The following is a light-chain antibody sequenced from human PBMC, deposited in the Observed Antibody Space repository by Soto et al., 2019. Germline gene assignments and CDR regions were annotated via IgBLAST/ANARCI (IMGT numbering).Light chain of an antibody. V-gene: IGKV3-15*01. CDR1: QSVSNY. CDR3: QQYNTWPPIT. J-gene: IGKJ5*01. CDR2: GAS. Sequence: EIVMTQSPVTLSVSPGERATLSCSASQSVSNYLAWYQQRPGQAPRLLIYGASTRATGLPARFSGSGSGTDFTLTISSLQSEDFAVYYCQQYNTWPPITFGQGTRLEIK.